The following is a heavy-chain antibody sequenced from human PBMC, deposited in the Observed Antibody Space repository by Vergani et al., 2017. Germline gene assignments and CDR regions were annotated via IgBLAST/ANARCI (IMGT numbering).Heavy chain of an antibody. Sequence: QVHLVESGGGVVQPGRSLRLSCVVSGFTSSYYGMHWVRQAPGKGLEWVAVISYDGTQKYYADSVKGRFTISRDNSKSTLYLQMNSLRAEDTAVYYCARGSSVLLWFGELPFDYWGQGTLVTVSS. J-gene: IGHJ4*02. D-gene: IGHD3-10*01. CDR2: ISYDGTQK. CDR1: GFTSSYYG. CDR3: ARGSSVLLWFGELPFDY. V-gene: IGHV3-30*03.